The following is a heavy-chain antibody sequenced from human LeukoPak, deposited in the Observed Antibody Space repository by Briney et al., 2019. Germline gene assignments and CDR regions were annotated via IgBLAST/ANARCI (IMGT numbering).Heavy chain of an antibody. V-gene: IGHV3-33*01. CDR2: IWYDGSNK. Sequence: GGSLRLSCAASGFTLSSYGMHWVSQARGKGLEWVAVIWYDGSNKYYADSVKGRFTISRDNSKNTLYLQMNSLTAEDTAVYYCAIGGNYDSRLDYWGQGTLCTVSS. D-gene: IGHD3-22*01. CDR3: AIGGNYDSRLDY. CDR1: GFTLSSYG. J-gene: IGHJ4*02.